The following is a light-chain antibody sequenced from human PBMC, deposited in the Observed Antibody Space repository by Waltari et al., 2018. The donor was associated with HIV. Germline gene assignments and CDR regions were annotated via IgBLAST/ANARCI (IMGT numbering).Light chain of an antibody. CDR1: SSNIGAGYD. CDR3: QSYDSSLSGSWV. V-gene: IGLV1-40*01. CDR2: GNT. Sequence: QSVLTQPPSVSGAPGPRVTYSCPGSSSNIGAGYDVHRDQQLPGTAPKLLIYGNTNRPSGVPDRFSGSKSGTAASLAITGLQADDEADYYCQSYDSSLSGSWVFGGGTKLTVL. J-gene: IGLJ3*02.